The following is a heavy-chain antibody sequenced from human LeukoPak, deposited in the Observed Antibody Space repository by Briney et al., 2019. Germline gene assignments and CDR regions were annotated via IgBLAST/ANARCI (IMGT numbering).Heavy chain of an antibody. CDR3: ARGGLISSWDY. V-gene: IGHV3-74*01. Sequence: GGSLRLSCAASGFTFSSYWMHWVRQAPGKGLVWVSRINSDGSSTSYADSVKGRFTISRDNAKNTLYLQMNSLRAEDTAVYYCARGGLISSWDYWGQGTLVTVSS. CDR1: GFTFSSYW. J-gene: IGHJ4*02. D-gene: IGHD6-13*01. CDR2: INSDGSST.